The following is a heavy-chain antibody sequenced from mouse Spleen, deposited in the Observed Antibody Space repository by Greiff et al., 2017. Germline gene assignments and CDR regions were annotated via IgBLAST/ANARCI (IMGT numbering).Heavy chain of an antibody. Sequence: EVKVVESGGGLVKPGGSLKLSCAASGFTFSSYTMSWVRQTPAKRLEWVATISSGGGNTYYPDSVKGGFTISRDNARNTLYLQMSSLRSEDTAMYYCARLNWGYWGQGTTLTVSS. CDR1: GFTFSSYT. CDR3: ARLNWGY. V-gene: IGHV5-9*04. CDR2: ISSGGGNT. D-gene: IGHD4-1*02. J-gene: IGHJ2*01.